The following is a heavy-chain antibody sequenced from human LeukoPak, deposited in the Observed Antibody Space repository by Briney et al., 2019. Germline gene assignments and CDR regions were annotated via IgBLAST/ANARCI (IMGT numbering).Heavy chain of an antibody. V-gene: IGHV3-53*05. CDR1: GFTVSSNY. Sequence: GGSLRLSCAASGFTVSSNYMSWVRQAPGKGLEWVSVIYSGGSTYYADSVKGRFTISRDNSKNTLYLQMNSLRAEDTAVYYCARGVYDSSGYLEYWGQGTLVTVSS. CDR2: IYSGGST. J-gene: IGHJ4*02. CDR3: ARGVYDSSGYLEY. D-gene: IGHD3-22*01.